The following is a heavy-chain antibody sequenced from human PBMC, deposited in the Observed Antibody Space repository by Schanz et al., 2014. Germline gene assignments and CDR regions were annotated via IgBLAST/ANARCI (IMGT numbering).Heavy chain of an antibody. V-gene: IGHV3-48*02. D-gene: IGHD3-16*01. CDR1: GFTFSNFH. Sequence: EVQLVESGGALVQPGGSLRLSCTASGFTFSNFHMNWVRQAPGKGLEWISYISSGSSSIYYADSVKGRFTISRDNAKSSLYLQMSSLRDEDTAIYYCVRDYWGFDNWGQGTLVTVSS. CDR2: ISSGSSSI. CDR3: VRDYWGFDN. J-gene: IGHJ4*02.